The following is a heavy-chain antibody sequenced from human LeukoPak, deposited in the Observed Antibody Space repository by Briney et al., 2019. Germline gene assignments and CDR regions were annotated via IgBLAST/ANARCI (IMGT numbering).Heavy chain of an antibody. V-gene: IGHV3-30*03. CDR3: ARDRAWDYLDS. Sequence: GGSLRLSCVVSDFTLSSHGMHWVRQPPGKGLEWVAVISSDGGKKSYADSVKGRFTISRDNSKNTLYLQMDSLRVEDTAIYYCARDRAWDYLDSWDQGPLVTVSS. CDR1: DFTLSSHG. J-gene: IGHJ4*02. CDR2: ISSDGGKK. D-gene: IGHD1-26*01.